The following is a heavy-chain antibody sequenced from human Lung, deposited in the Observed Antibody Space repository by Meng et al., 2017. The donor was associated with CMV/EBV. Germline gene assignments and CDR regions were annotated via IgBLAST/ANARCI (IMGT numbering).Heavy chain of an antibody. CDR1: GYTFASYY. CDR2: INPSDDYT. V-gene: IGHV1-46*01. Sequence: ASXXVSXKASGYTFASYYVHWVRQAPGQGLEWLGLINPSDDYTEYAQKFQGRVTMTRDTSTNTVYMDLSSLRSEDTAVYYCARDPIVGADFDFEYWGQGNXVTVSS. CDR3: ARDPIVGADFDFEY. D-gene: IGHD1-26*01. J-gene: IGHJ4*02.